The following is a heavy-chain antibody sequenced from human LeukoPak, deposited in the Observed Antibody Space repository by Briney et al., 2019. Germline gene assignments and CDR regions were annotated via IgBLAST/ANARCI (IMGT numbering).Heavy chain of an antibody. D-gene: IGHD6-6*01. CDR3: ARNIATRGWYFDL. CDR1: GDSISHYY. Sequence: PSETLSLTCTVSGDSISHYYWNWIRQPPGKGLEWIGYIYYSGSTNYNPSLKSRVTFSVDTSKNQFSLKVSSVTAADTAVYYCARNIATRGWYFDLWGRGTLVTVSS. CDR2: IYYSGST. J-gene: IGHJ2*01. V-gene: IGHV4-59*01.